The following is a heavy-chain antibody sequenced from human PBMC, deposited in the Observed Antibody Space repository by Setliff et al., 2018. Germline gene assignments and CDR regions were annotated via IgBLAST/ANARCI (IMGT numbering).Heavy chain of an antibody. V-gene: IGHV1-69*01. CDR2: IIPNLGRV. Sequence: TFISFGISWVRQAPGQGLEWMGGIIPNLGRVKYAQRFQDRATITAEESTTTAYMELISLRSDDTAVYYCAINVRTAGGADFWGQGTLVTVSS. CDR1: TFISFG. CDR3: AINVRTAGGADF. J-gene: IGHJ4*02. D-gene: IGHD1-26*01.